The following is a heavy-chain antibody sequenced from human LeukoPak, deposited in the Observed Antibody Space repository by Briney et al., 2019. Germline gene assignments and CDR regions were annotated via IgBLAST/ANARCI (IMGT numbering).Heavy chain of an antibody. CDR1: GGSISSYY. CDR3: AGHHPRNTVDF. D-gene: IGHD2/OR15-2a*01. J-gene: IGHJ4*02. CDR2: ISDIGSI. Sequence: SETLSLTCTVSGGSISSYYWSWIRQPPGKGLEWIAYISDIGSINYNPSLTSRGTISLDTSKNQFSLKLSSVTAADTAVYYCAGHHPRNTVDFWGQGTLVTVSS. V-gene: IGHV4-59*08.